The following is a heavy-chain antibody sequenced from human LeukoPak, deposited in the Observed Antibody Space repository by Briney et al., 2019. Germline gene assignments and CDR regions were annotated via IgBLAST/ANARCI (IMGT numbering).Heavy chain of an antibody. CDR3: ARARETRGYSGYGLFSYLVAATNAQYYFDY. V-gene: IGHV4-39*07. J-gene: IGHJ4*02. D-gene: IGHD5-12*01. CDR2: IYYTGST. Sequence: NSSETLSLTCTVSGGSISSSNYYWGWIRQPPGKGLEWIGSIYYTGSTYYNPSLKSRVTISVDTPKNQFSLKLSSVTAADTAVYYCARARETRGYSGYGLFSYLVAATNAQYYFDYWGQGTLVTVSS. CDR1: GGSISSSNYY.